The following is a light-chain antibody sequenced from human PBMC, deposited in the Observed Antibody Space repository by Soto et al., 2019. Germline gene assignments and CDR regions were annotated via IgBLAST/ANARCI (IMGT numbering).Light chain of an antibody. V-gene: IGLV2-23*02. CDR3: CSYAGSYTFYV. J-gene: IGLJ1*01. CDR1: SSDFGSYNL. CDR2: DVS. Sequence: QSALTQPASVSGSPGQSITISCTGTSSDFGSYNLVSWYQQHPGKAPKLMIYDVSKRPSGVTDRFSGSKSGNTASLTLSGLQAEDEADYYCCSYAGSYTFYVFGTGTKLTVL.